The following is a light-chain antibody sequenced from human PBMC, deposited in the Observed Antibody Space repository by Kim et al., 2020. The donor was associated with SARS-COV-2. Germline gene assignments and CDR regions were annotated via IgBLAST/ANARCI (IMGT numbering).Light chain of an antibody. J-gene: IGKJ4*01. Sequence: DIQMTQSPSTLSASVGDRVTITCRASQSISGWLAWYQQKPGKAPKLLISRASSLQSGVPSRFSGSDSGTEFSLTISSLQPDDFATYYCQQYNDYPLTFGGGTKVYIK. CDR2: RAS. CDR3: QQYNDYPLT. CDR1: QSISGW. V-gene: IGKV1-5*03.